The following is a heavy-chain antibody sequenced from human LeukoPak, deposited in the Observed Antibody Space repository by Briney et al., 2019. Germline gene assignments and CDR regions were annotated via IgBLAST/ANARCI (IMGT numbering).Heavy chain of an antibody. J-gene: IGHJ4*02. Sequence: ASVKVSCKASGYTFTSYGISWVRQAPGQGVEWMGWISAYNGNTNYAQKLQGRVTMTTDTSTSTAYMELRSLRSDDTAVYYCARDAAGSSGWTGTFDYWGQGTLVTVSS. CDR2: ISAYNGNT. CDR1: GYTFTSYG. D-gene: IGHD6-19*01. V-gene: IGHV1-18*01. CDR3: ARDAAGSSGWTGTFDY.